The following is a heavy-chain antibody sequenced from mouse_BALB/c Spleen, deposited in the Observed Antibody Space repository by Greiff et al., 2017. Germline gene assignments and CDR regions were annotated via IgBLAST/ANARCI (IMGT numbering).Heavy chain of an antibody. J-gene: IGHJ1*01. Sequence: QVQLKESGPGLVAPSQSLSITCTVSGFSLTGYGVNWVRQPPGKGLEWLGMIWGDGSTDYNSALKSRLSISKDNSKSQVFLKMNSLQTDDTARYYCARGGNYWYFDVWGAGTTVTVSS. CDR1: GFSLTGYG. CDR3: ARGGNYWYFDV. V-gene: IGHV2-6-7*01. D-gene: IGHD2-1*01. CDR2: IWGDGST.